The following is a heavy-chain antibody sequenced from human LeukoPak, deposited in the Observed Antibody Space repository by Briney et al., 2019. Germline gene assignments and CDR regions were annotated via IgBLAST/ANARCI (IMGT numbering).Heavy chain of an antibody. J-gene: IGHJ2*01. CDR3: TRRAARWQFDL. Sequence: GRSLRLSCAVSGFNFDDYAMHWVRQAPGRGLEWVSGINWKTGNGIYADSVKGRFTISRDNTKNSLYLQMSSLRAEDTALYYCTRRAARWQFDLWGRGTLLTVSS. CDR1: GFNFDDYA. V-gene: IGHV3-9*01. D-gene: IGHD5-24*01. CDR2: INWKTGNG.